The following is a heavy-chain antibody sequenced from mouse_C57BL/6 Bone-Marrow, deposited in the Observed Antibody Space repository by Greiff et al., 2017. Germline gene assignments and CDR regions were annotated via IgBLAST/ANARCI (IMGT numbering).Heavy chain of an antibody. D-gene: IGHD2-12*01. CDR1: GYSFTGYY. CDR3: ASPAYYSAYFDV. J-gene: IGHJ1*03. CDR2: IYPYNGVS. V-gene: IGHV1-31*01. Sequence: VQLQQSGPELVKPGASVKISCKASGYSFTGYYMHWVKQSHGKILDWIGYIYPYNGVSSYNQKFKGKATLTVDKTSSTAYMELRSLTSEDSAVYYCASPAYYSAYFDVWGTGTTVTVSS.